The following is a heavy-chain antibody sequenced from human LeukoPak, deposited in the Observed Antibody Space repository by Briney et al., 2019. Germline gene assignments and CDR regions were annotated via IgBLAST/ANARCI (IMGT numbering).Heavy chain of an antibody. D-gene: IGHD1-14*01. CDR3: AKDRTPVDDYYYGMDV. CDR2: ISYDGSNK. CDR1: GFTFSSYG. Sequence: GGSLRLSCAASGFTFSSYGMHWVRQAPGKGLEWVAVISYDGSNKYYADSVKGRFTISRDNSKNTLYLQMNSLRAEDTAVHYCAKDRTPVDDYYYGMDVWGQGTTVTVSS. J-gene: IGHJ6*02. V-gene: IGHV3-30*18.